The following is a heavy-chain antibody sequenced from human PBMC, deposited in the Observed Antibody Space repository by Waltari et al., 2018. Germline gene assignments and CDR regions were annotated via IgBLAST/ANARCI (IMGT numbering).Heavy chain of an antibody. V-gene: IGHV1-2*02. D-gene: IGHD2-2*02. CDR2: INPNRGGT. Sequence: QVQLVQSVAEVKKPGASVKVSCKASGYTFTGYYMHWVRQAPGQGLEWMGWINPNRGGTNYAQKVQGRVTMTRDTSISTAYMELSRLRSDDTAVYYCARGWVCSSTSCYTSYFDYWGQGTLVTVSS. CDR1: GYTFTGYY. CDR3: ARGWVCSSTSCYTSYFDY. J-gene: IGHJ4*02.